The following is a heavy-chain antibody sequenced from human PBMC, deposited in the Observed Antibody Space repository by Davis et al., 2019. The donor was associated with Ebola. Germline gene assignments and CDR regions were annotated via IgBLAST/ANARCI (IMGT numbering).Heavy chain of an antibody. CDR3: ARGPQFLEWLFIRNYYYGMDV. D-gene: IGHD3-3*01. Sequence: ASVKVSCKASGYTFTSYGISWVRQAPGQGLEWMGWISAYNGNTNYAQKLQGRVTMTTDTSTSTAYMELSSLRSEDTAVYYCARGPQFLEWLFIRNYYYGMDVWGQGTTVTVSS. V-gene: IGHV1-18*01. J-gene: IGHJ6*02. CDR1: GYTFTSYG. CDR2: ISAYNGNT.